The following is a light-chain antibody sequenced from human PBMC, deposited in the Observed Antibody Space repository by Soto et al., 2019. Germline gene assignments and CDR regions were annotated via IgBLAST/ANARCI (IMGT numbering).Light chain of an antibody. Sequence: QSVLTQPPSASGSPGQSVTISCTGTSSDVGGYNYVSGYQQHPGKAPKLMIYEVSKRPSGVPDRVSGSKSGNTGSLTVSGLKAEDEAAFYCSSYAGSNNLVFGGGTKLTVL. V-gene: IGLV2-8*01. CDR1: SSDVGGYNY. J-gene: IGLJ2*01. CDR3: SSYAGSNNLV. CDR2: EVS.